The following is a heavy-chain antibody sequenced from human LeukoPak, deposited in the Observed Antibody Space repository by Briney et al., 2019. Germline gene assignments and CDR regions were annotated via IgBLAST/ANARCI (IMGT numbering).Heavy chain of an antibody. CDR3: ARGGVYRGFYYYNDV. V-gene: IGHV4-59*01. CDR2: IHHTDGT. CDR1: GASISSYY. D-gene: IGHD3-10*01. J-gene: IGHJ6*03. Sequence: SETLSLTCTVSGASISSYYWTWVRQPPGKELEWVGYIHHTDGTNYNPSLESRVTTSLDTSNNQLSLTLRSVTASDTAVYYCARGGVYRGFYYYNDVWAKGTTVTVSS.